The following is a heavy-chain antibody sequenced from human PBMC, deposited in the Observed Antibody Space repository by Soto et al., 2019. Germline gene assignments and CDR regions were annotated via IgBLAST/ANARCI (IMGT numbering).Heavy chain of an antibody. CDR2: IIPIFGTA. CDR3: ARGWGYDSNDYYYAY. J-gene: IGHJ4*02. V-gene: IGHV1-69*01. Sequence: QVQLVQSGAEVRKPGSSVTVSCQASGGTFSRHAISWVRQAPGQGLEWMGGIIPIFGTANHAQKFPGRVTMIADESTSTGDMEVSSLRSEDTAMYYCARGWGYDSNDYYYAYWGQGTLVSVAS. CDR1: GGTFSRHA. D-gene: IGHD3-22*01.